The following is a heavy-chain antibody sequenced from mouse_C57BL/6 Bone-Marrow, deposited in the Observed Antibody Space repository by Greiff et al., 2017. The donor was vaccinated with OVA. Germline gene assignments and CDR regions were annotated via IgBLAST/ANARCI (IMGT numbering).Heavy chain of an antibody. D-gene: IGHD4-1*01. V-gene: IGHV1-69*01. Sequence: QVQLQQPGAELVMPGASVKLSCKASGYTFTSYWMHWVKQRPGQGLEWIGEIDPSDSYTNYNQKFKGKSTLTVDKSSSTAYMQLSSLTSEDSADYYCARETLTGTGAWFAYWGQGTLVTVSA. CDR1: GYTFTSYW. CDR3: ARETLTGTGAWFAY. CDR2: IDPSDSYT. J-gene: IGHJ3*01.